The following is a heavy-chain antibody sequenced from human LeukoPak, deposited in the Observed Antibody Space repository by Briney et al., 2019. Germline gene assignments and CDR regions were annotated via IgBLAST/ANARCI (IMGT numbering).Heavy chain of an antibody. J-gene: IGHJ5*02. CDR3: ARDASEDYSNYGLSYWFDP. D-gene: IGHD4-11*01. CDR2: ISGSGGST. CDR1: GFTFSSYA. V-gene: IGHV3-23*01. Sequence: PGGSLRLSCAASGFTFSSYAMSWVRQAPGKGLEWVSAISGSGGSTYYADSVKGRFTISRDNSKNSLYLQMNSLRAEDTAVYYCARDASEDYSNYGLSYWFDPWGQGTLVTVSS.